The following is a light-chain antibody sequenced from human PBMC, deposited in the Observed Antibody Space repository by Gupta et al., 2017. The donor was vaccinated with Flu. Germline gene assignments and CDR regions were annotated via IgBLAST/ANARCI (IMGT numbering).Light chain of an antibody. CDR3: MQGAHWPWT. Sequence: DVVMTQSPLSLSVTLGQPASISCRSSQGLVYSDGNTYLHWFQQRPGQTPRRLIQLVSYRDSGVPDRFSGSGSGTDFTLKISRVEAEDVGIYFCMQGAHWPWTFGQGTKVEVK. V-gene: IGKV2-30*01. CDR2: LVS. CDR1: QGLVYSDGNTY. J-gene: IGKJ1*01.